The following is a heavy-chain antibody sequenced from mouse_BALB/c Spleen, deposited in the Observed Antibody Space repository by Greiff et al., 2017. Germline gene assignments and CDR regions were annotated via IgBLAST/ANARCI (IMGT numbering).Heavy chain of an antibody. Sequence: VKVVESGPGLVAPSQSLSITCTVSGFSLTSYGVHWVRQPPGKGLEWLGVIWAGGSTNYNSALMSRLSISKDNSKSQVFLKMNSLQTDDTAMYYCARDPYGNLFDDWGQGTTLTVSS. J-gene: IGHJ2*01. V-gene: IGHV2-9*02. CDR2: IWAGGST. D-gene: IGHD2-1*01. CDR3: ARDPYGNLFDD. CDR1: GFSLTSYG.